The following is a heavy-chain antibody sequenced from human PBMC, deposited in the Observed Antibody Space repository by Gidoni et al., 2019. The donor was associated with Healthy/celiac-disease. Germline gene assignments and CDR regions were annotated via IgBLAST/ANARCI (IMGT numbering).Heavy chain of an antibody. D-gene: IGHD3-22*01. Sequence: QLQLQESGPGLVKPSETLSLTCTVSGGSISSSSYYWGWIRQPPGKGLEWIGSIYFSGSTYYNPSLKSRVTISVDTSKNQFSLKLSSVTAADTAVYYCALPHYDSSGYGLRGGWYFDLWGRGTLVTVSS. CDR1: GGSISSSSYY. CDR3: ALPHYDSSGYGLRGGWYFDL. V-gene: IGHV4-39*01. J-gene: IGHJ2*01. CDR2: IYFSGST.